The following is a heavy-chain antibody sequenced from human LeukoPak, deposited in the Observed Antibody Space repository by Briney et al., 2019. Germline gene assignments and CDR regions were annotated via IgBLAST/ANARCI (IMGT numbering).Heavy chain of an antibody. J-gene: IGHJ4*02. D-gene: IGHD1-26*01. V-gene: IGHV1-2*02. CDR1: GYTFTGYY. CDR3: ARGLLPYYFDY. CDR2: INPNSGGT. Sequence: ASVKVSCKASGYTFTGYYMHWVRQAPGQGLEWMGWINPNSGGTNYAQKFQGRVTMTRDTSKNQFSLKLSSVTAADTAVYYCARGLLPYYFDYWGQGTLVTVSS.